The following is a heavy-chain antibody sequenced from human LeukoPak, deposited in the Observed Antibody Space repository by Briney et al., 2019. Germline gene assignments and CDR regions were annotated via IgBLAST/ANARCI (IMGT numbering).Heavy chain of an antibody. CDR1: GFTVSSNY. CDR2: IYSGGST. J-gene: IGHJ4*02. CDR3: ARDCSGGSCYPDY. D-gene: IGHD2-15*01. V-gene: IGHV3-66*02. Sequence: PGGSLRLSCAASGFTVSSNYTSWVRQAPGKGLEWVSVIYSGGSTYYADSVKGRFTISRDNSKNTLYLQMNSLRAEDTAVYYCARDCSGGSCYPDYWGQGTLVTVSS.